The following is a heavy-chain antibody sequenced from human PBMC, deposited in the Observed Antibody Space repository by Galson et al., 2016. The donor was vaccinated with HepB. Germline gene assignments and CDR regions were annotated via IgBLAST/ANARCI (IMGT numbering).Heavy chain of an antibody. CDR2: IHYSGST. Sequence: SETLSLTCIVSGGSVNSRSYFWGWIRQPPGKGLEWIANIHYSGSTFYNPTLKSRVTISVDTSKNQFSLRLTSMTAADTAVYYCAGIVPAAMSDWFDPWGRGTLVTVSS. CDR1: GGSVNSRSYF. V-gene: IGHV4-39*01. D-gene: IGHD2-2*01. CDR3: AGIVPAAMSDWFDP. J-gene: IGHJ5*02.